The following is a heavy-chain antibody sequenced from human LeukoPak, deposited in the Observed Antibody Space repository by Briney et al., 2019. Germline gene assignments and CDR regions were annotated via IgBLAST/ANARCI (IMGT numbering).Heavy chain of an antibody. J-gene: IGHJ4*02. CDR2: IYYSGST. CDR3: ARGRPGRPQYFDY. CDR1: GGSISSSSYY. V-gene: IGHV4-39*07. Sequence: SGTLSLTCTVSGGSISSSSYYWGWIRQPPGKGLEWIGSIYYSGSTYYNPSLKSRVTISVDTSKNQFSLKLSSVTAADTAVYYCARGRPGRPQYFDYWGQGTLVTVSS.